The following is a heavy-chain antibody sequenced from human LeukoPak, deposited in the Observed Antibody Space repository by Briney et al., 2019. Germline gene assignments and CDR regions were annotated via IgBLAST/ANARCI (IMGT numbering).Heavy chain of an antibody. CDR1: GFTFSTYG. Sequence: GRSLRLSCEASGFTFSTYGMHWVRQAPGQGQEWVAVIWYDGSNKNYADSVKGRFTISRDNSKNTLYLQMNSLRAEHTAVYYCAKDDYYYDSSGGPLGYWGQGTLVTVSS. CDR2: IWYDGSNK. J-gene: IGHJ4*02. D-gene: IGHD3-22*01. V-gene: IGHV3-33*06. CDR3: AKDDYYYDSSGGPLGY.